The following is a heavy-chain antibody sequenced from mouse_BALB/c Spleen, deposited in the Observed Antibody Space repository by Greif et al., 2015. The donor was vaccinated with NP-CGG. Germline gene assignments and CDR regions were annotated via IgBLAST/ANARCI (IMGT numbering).Heavy chain of an antibody. CDR2: ISSGGST. V-gene: IGHV5-6-5*01. CDR1: GFTFSSYA. D-gene: IGHD1-1*01. J-gene: IGHJ3*01. Sequence: EVMLVESGGGLVKPGGSLKLSCAASGFTFSSYAMSWVRQTPEKRLEWVASISSGGSTYYPDSVKGRFTISRDNARNILYLQMSSLRSEDTAMYYCARGLTTVVSPFAYWGQGTLVTVSA. CDR3: ARGLTTVVSPFAY.